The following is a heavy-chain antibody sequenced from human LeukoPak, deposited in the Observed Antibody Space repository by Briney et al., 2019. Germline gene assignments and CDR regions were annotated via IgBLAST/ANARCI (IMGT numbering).Heavy chain of an antibody. J-gene: IGHJ4*02. D-gene: IGHD3-22*01. CDR2: INHSGST. CDR3: ARDPPRYYYDSSGQSDY. V-gene: IGHV4-34*01. CDR1: GGSFNGYY. Sequence: PSETLSLTCAVYGGSFNGYYWSWIRQPPGKGLEWIGEINHSGSTNYNPSLKSRVTISVDTSKNQFSLKLSSVTAADTAVYYCARDPPRYYYDSSGQSDYWGQGTLVTVSS.